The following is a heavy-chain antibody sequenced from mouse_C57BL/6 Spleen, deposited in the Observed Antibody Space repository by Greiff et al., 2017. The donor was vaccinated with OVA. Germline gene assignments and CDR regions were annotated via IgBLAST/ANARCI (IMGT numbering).Heavy chain of an antibody. CDR3: TTYYGSSYFCY. Sequence: QVQLQQSGAELVRPGASVTLSCKASGYTFTDYEMHWVKQTPVHGLEWIGAIDPETGGTAYNQKFKGKAILTADKSSSTAYMELRSLTSEDSAVYYCTTYYGSSYFCYWGQGTTLTVSS. CDR1: GYTFTDYE. J-gene: IGHJ2*01. CDR2: IDPETGGT. V-gene: IGHV1-15*01. D-gene: IGHD1-1*01.